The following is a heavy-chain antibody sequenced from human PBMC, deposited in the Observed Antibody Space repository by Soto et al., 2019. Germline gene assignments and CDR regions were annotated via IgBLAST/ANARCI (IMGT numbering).Heavy chain of an antibody. Sequence: GGSLRLSCAASGFTFSSYEMNWVRQAPGKGLEWVSHITSRSDTIYYADSVKGRFTISRDNAESSLYLQMNSLRAEDTAVYYCARSSGHYRPFDSWGQGTLVTVSS. CDR2: ITSRSDTI. J-gene: IGHJ4*02. V-gene: IGHV3-48*03. CDR1: GFTFSSYE. D-gene: IGHD3-22*01. CDR3: ARSSGHYRPFDS.